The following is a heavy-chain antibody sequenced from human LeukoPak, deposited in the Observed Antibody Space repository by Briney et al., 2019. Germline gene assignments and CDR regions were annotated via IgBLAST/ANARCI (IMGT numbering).Heavy chain of an antibody. Sequence: PSETLSLTCTVSGYSISSGYYWGWIRQPPGKGLEWIGYIYYSGSTNYNPSLKSRVTISVDTSKNQFSLKLSSVTAADTAVYYCASKIAAAGYYFDYWGQGALVTVSP. CDR1: GYSISSGYY. D-gene: IGHD6-13*01. V-gene: IGHV4-61*01. J-gene: IGHJ4*02. CDR3: ASKIAAAGYYFDY. CDR2: IYYSGST.